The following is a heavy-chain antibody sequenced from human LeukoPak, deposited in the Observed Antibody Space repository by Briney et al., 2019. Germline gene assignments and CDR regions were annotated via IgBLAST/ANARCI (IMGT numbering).Heavy chain of an antibody. J-gene: IGHJ4*02. CDR3: ARDKVVGTTYFDY. CDR2: IKQDGSEK. CDR1: GFTFSSYW. V-gene: IGHV3-7*01. D-gene: IGHD1-26*01. Sequence: GGSLRLSCAASGFTFSSYWMSWVRQAPGKGLEWVANIKQDGSEKYYVDSVKDRFTISRDNAKNSLYLQMNSLRAEDTAVYYCARDKVVGTTYFDYWGQGTLVTVSS.